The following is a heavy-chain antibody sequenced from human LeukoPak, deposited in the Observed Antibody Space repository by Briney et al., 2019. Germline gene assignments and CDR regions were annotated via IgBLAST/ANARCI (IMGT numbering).Heavy chain of an antibody. CDR2: IIPIFGTA. J-gene: IGHJ4*02. CDR1: GGTFSSYA. V-gene: IGHV1-69*05. CDR3: ARRIRSEAARNKYYFDY. D-gene: IGHD6-6*01. Sequence: SVKDSSKAPGGTFSSYAISWVRQAPGQGLEWMGGIIPIFGTANYAQKFQGRVTITTDESTSTAYMELSSLRSEDTAEYYCARRIRSEAARNKYYFDYWGQGTLV.